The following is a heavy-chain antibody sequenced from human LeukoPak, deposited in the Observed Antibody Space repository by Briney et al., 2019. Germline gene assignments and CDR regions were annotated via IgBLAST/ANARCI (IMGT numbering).Heavy chain of an antibody. J-gene: IGHJ4*02. CDR3: ARDFIGDEDY. CDR1: GFTFNTFN. D-gene: IGHD3-10*01. CDR2: IKQDGSEK. V-gene: IGHV3-7*01. Sequence: GGSLRLSCAASGFTFNTFNMNWVRQAPGKGLEWVANIKQDGSEKYYVDSVKGRFTISRDNAKNSLYLQMNSLRAEDTAVYYCARDFIGDEDYWGQGTLVTVSS.